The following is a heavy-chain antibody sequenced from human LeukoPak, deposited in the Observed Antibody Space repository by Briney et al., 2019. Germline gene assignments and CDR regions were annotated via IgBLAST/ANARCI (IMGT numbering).Heavy chain of an antibody. Sequence: GGSLRLSCAASGFTFSSYSMSWVRQAPGKGLEWVGNIKQDGSETKSVDSVEGRFTISRDNAKNSLYLQMNSLRAEDTAMYYCVRGDGYYYNFDDWGQGTLVTVSS. CDR2: IKQDGSET. CDR3: VRGDGYYYNFDD. D-gene: IGHD5-24*01. J-gene: IGHJ4*02. CDR1: GFTFSSYS. V-gene: IGHV3-7*04.